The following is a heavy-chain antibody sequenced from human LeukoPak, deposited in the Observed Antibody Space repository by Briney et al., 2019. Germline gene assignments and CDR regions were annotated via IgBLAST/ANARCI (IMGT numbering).Heavy chain of an antibody. Sequence: GGSLRLSCAASGFPFNSYAMTWVRQAPGKGLEWVANIKPDGSATNYVDSVKGRFTISRDNAKNSLDLQMNSLRAEDTAVYYCARGGGSSSWGQGTLVTVSS. CDR2: IKPDGSAT. D-gene: IGHD6-6*01. J-gene: IGHJ5*02. CDR1: GFPFNSYA. CDR3: ARGGGSSS. V-gene: IGHV3-7*01.